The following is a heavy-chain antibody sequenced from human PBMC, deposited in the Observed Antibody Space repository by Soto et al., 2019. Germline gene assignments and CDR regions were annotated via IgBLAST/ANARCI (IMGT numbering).Heavy chain of an antibody. D-gene: IGHD2-2*01. V-gene: IGHV3-23*01. J-gene: IGHJ5*02. CDR1: GFSFSTYA. Sequence: EVQLLESGGGLVQPGGSLRLSCAVSGFSFSTYAMSWVRQAPGKGLEWVSGISAGGGNTYYADSVRGRFTISRDNSKATLYLQITSLRAEDTAFYYCAKHAEYQLVSWFDPWGQGPLVTVSS. CDR2: ISAGGGNT. CDR3: AKHAEYQLVSWFDP.